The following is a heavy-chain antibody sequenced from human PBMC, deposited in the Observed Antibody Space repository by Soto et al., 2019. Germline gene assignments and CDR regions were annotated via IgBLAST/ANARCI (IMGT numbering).Heavy chain of an antibody. Sequence: QVQLQQSGPGLLKPSETLSLTCAVSGASISSSNWWTWVRQSPGKGLEWIGEIYHSGTTNSNPSLRGGLPISLDKSRNQCSLKMNSRTAADAALYYCAAHAGPPSGPLDYWAQGTLVTVSS. V-gene: IGHV4-4*02. CDR3: AAHAGPPSGPLDY. D-gene: IGHD2-8*02. J-gene: IGHJ4*02. CDR2: IYHSGTT. CDR1: GASISSSNW.